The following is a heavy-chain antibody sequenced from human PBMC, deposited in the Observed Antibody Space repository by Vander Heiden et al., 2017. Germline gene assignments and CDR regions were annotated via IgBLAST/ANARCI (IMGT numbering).Heavy chain of an antibody. CDR1: GYTFTTYF. J-gene: IGHJ5*02. Sequence: VSCKASGYTFTTYFIHWVRQAPGQGLEWMGWINPNRGGTKYAQKFQGRVTMTRDTSISTVYMELSRRRSDDTAVYYFAREGGGNWFDPWGHGTLVTVSS. CDR2: INPNRGGT. CDR3: AREGGGNWFDP. V-gene: IGHV1-2*02. D-gene: IGHD3-16*01.